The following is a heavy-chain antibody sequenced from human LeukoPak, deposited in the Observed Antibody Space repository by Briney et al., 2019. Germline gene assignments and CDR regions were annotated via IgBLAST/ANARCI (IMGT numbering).Heavy chain of an antibody. CDR2: ITGRGDVI. D-gene: IGHD2-2*02. CDR1: GFTFGTHA. CDR3: VKLRGYCSDTSCYTAGY. J-gene: IGHJ4*02. Sequence: PGRSLRLSCAASGFTFGTHAMSWVRQPPGKGLEWVSSITGRGDVIHYAASVKGRFTISKDNSKDTLYLQMNSLRADDTAVYFCVKLRGYCSDTSCYTAGYWGQGTLVTVSS. V-gene: IGHV3-23*01.